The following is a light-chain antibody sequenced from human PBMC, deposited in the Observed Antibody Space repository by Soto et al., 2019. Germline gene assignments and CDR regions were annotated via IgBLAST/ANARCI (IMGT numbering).Light chain of an antibody. CDR3: QLYTSYSEA. CDR1: QSISSW. V-gene: IGKV1-5*01. J-gene: IGKJ1*01. Sequence: DMQVTQYPSTLSASVGARVTITCRASQSISSWLAWYQQKPGKAPKLLIYDASSLESGVPSRFSGSGSGTEFTLTISSLQPDDFATYYCQLYTSYSEAFGQGSKVDI. CDR2: DAS.